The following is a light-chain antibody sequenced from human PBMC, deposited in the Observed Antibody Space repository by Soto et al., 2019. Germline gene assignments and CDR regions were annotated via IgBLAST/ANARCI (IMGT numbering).Light chain of an antibody. CDR2: AAS. Sequence: DIKLTQSPSFLSASVGDRVTITCRASQGISSYLAWYQQKPGKAPKFLIYAASTLQSGVPSRFSGSGSGTEFTLTISSLQPEDFATYYCQQLNSYPPSITFGQGTRLEIK. J-gene: IGKJ5*01. CDR1: QGISSY. CDR3: QQLNSYPPSIT. V-gene: IGKV1-9*01.